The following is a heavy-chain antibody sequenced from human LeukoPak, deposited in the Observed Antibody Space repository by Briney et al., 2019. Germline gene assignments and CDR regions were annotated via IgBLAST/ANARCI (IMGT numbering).Heavy chain of an antibody. CDR2: ISGSGGST. D-gene: IGHD6-13*01. CDR3: AKDLLYRAAAGSSTGHYFDY. J-gene: IGHJ4*02. Sequence: GGSLRLSCAASGFTFSNCVMSWVRQAPGKGLEWVSAISGSGGSTYYADSVKGRFTISRDNSKNTLYLQMNSLRAKDTAVYYCAKDLLYRAAAGSSTGHYFDYWGQGTLVTVSS. V-gene: IGHV3-23*01. CDR1: GFTFSNCV.